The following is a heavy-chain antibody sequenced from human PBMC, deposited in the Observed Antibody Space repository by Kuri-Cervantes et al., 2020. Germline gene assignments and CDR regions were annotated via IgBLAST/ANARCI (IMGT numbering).Heavy chain of an antibody. J-gene: IGHJ4*02. CDR3: TRDLGY. V-gene: IGHV4-38-2*02. Sequence: SETLSLTCAVLGYSISSGYYWGWIRQPPGKGLEWIGSIYHSGSTHYNPSFKGRVTISVDTSKNQFSLKLSSVTAADTAVYYCTRDLGYWGQGTLVTVSS. D-gene: IGHD7-27*01. CDR2: IYHSGST. CDR1: GYSISSGYY.